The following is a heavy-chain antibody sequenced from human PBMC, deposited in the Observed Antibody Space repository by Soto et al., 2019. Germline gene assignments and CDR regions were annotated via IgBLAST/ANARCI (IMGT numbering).Heavy chain of an antibody. J-gene: IGHJ2*01. D-gene: IGHD4-17*01. V-gene: IGHV3-15*01. CDR3: TTDHSMTTVTPGYFDL. CDR2: IKSKTDGGTT. Sequence: PGGSLRLSCAASGFTFSNAWMSWVRQAPGKGLEWVGRIKSKTDGGTTDYAAPVKGRFTISRDDSKNTLYLQMNSLKTEDTAVYYCTTDHSMTTVTPGYFDLWGRGPLVTVSS. CDR1: GFTFSNAW.